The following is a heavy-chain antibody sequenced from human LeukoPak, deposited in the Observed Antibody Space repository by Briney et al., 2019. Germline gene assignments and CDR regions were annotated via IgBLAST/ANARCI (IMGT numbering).Heavy chain of an antibody. V-gene: IGHV3-23*01. D-gene: IGHD3-3*01. J-gene: IGHJ4*02. CDR2: LSGCCGST. Sequence: GGSLRLSCAASGFTFTSYAISWVRQPPGKGLEWVSALSGCCGSTYYADSVKGRFTISRDNSKDTLYLQMSSLRAEDTAVYYCAKGPSDFWSGYYAAYYFDYWGQGTLVTVSS. CDR1: GFTFTSYA. CDR3: AKGPSDFWSGYYAAYYFDY.